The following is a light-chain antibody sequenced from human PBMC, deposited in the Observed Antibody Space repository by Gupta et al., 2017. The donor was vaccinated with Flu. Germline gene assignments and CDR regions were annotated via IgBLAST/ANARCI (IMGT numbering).Light chain of an antibody. V-gene: IGKV1-33*01. CDR2: DGS. Sequence: PSSLSASGGDRVPITCQASKDSRNSLNWYQQKPGTAPRLLIYDGSNLQTGVPARFSGSGSGTDFSFTISGLEPEDIATYYCQQCHSVPRTFGDGTKVEIK. CDR3: QQCHSVPRT. J-gene: IGKJ4*02. CDR1: KDSRNS.